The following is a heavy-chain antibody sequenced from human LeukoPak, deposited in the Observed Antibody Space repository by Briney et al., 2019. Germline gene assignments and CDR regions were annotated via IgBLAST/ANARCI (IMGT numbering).Heavy chain of an antibody. CDR2: IYHSGST. J-gene: IGHJ1*01. CDR3: ARVVRGVSASYQYFQH. CDR1: GGSLSSSNW. Sequence: SGTLSLTCAVSGGSLSSSNWWTWVRQPPGKGLEWIGEIYHSGSTNYNPSLKSRVTISVDKSKNQFSLKLSSVTAADTAVYYCARVVRGVSASYQYFQHWGQGTLVTVSS. V-gene: IGHV4-4*02. D-gene: IGHD3-10*01.